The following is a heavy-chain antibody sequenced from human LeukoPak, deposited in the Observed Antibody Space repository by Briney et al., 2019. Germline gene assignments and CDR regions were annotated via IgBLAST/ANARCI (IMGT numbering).Heavy chain of an antibody. CDR3: AKGPNESSNYLFDY. D-gene: IGHD4-11*01. V-gene: IGHV3-23*01. CDR1: GFAFSSYD. CDR2: ISGSGGET. Sequence: GGSLRLSCAASGFAFSSYDMNWVRQAPGKGLEWISVISGSGGETYYAGSVKGRFTISRDNSKNTVYVELNSLGGDDTAVYYCAKGPNESSNYLFDYWGQGTLVTVSS. J-gene: IGHJ4*02.